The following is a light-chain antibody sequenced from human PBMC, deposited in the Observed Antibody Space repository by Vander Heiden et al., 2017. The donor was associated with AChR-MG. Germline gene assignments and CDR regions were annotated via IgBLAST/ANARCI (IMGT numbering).Light chain of an antibody. CDR3: SSYTTTSLWV. CDR2: DVS. V-gene: IGLV2-14*03. Sequence: QSALTHPASVSGSPGQSITISCTGTSSDVGGYNYVSWYQQHPGKAPKLMMYDVSNRPSGVSNRFSGSKSGNTASLTISGLQAEDEAHYYCSSYTTTSLWVFGGGTRLTVL. J-gene: IGLJ3*02. CDR1: SSDVGGYNY.